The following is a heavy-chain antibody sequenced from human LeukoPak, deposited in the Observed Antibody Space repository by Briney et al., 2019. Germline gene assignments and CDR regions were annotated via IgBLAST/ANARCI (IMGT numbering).Heavy chain of an antibody. CDR2: IYYSGTT. D-gene: IGHD3-22*01. CDR1: GGSISSYY. V-gene: IGHV4-59*01. CDR3: ARGTYYYDSSFGY. J-gene: IGHJ4*02. Sequence: SETLSLTCTVSGGSISSYYWSWIQQPPGKGLEWIGYIYYSGTTNYNPSLKSRVTISVDTSKNQFSLKLSSVTAADTAVYYCARGTYYYDSSFGYWGQGTLVTVSS.